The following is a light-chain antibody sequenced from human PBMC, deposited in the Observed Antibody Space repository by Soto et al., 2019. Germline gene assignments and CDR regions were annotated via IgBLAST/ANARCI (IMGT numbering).Light chain of an antibody. CDR2: DVS. CDR1: SSDVGGYNY. J-gene: IGLJ3*02. V-gene: IGLV2-14*01. Sequence: QSALTQPASVSGSPGQSINISCNGTSSDVGGYNYVSWYQQHPGKAPKLMIYDVSNRPSGVSNRFSGSKSGNTASLTISGLQAEDEADYYCSSYTSSSTRVFGGGTKLTVL. CDR3: SSYTSSSTRV.